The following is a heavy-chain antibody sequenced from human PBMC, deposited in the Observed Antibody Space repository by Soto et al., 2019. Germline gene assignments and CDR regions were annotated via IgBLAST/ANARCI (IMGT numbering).Heavy chain of an antibody. CDR3: AKDVWWSSV. Sequence: EERLLESGGGLVQPGGSLRLSCAASGFTFNSRAMNWVRQAPGKGLEWVSAISADGGSTWYADSVKGRFTISRDNYRNTIHLQMGSLRTEYTSIYYCAKDVWWSSVWGQRTLVTVSS. J-gene: IGHJ4*02. V-gene: IGHV3-23*01. D-gene: IGHD2-21*01. CDR1: GFTFNSRA. CDR2: ISADGGST.